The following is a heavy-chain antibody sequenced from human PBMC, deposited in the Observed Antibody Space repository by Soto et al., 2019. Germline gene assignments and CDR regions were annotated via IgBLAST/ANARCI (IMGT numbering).Heavy chain of an antibody. V-gene: IGHV3-23*01. CDR3: PKPWGAYKQTSLLFVY. J-gene: IGHJ4*02. D-gene: IGHD7-27*01. CDR1: GFPFVNFA. CDR2: IDRSGDIT. Sequence: GGSLRLSCAASGFPFVNFAMSWVRQAPGKGLEWVSSIDRSGDITFYAGSVKDRFSISRDHSRNTLFLLMNNLRADDSAMYYCPKPWGAYKQTSLLFVYWGQEALVTISS.